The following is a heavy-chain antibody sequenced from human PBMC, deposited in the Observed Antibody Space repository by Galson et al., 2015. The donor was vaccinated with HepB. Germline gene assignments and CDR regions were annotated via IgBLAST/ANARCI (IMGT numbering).Heavy chain of an antibody. J-gene: IGHJ1*01. CDR2: VALAGSNE. CDR3: ARARTKGRCRSASCLPEH. V-gene: IGHV3-30*03. D-gene: IGHD2-2*01. Sequence: SLRPSCAASGFTFETYHMHWGRHSPVKPLNWVAVVALAGSNETVAESVKGRVSLSRDNSKDTVYLQMDSLRPDDSAVYYCARARTKGRCRSASCLPEHWGQGTLITVSP. CDR1: GFTFETYH.